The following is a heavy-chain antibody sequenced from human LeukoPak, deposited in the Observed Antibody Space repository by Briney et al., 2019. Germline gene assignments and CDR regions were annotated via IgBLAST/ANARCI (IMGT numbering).Heavy chain of an antibody. J-gene: IGHJ5*02. CDR2: ISTYNGNT. CDR1: GYIFSVYA. V-gene: IGHV1-18*01. Sequence: ASVKVSCKASGYIFSVYALIWVRQAPGQGLEWMGWISTYNGNTEYAQKLQDRITMTTDTSTNTAYMELRSLRSDDTAVYYCVRGSGMVASYNWFDPWGQGTLVTVSS. D-gene: IGHD1-26*01. CDR3: VRGSGMVASYNWFDP.